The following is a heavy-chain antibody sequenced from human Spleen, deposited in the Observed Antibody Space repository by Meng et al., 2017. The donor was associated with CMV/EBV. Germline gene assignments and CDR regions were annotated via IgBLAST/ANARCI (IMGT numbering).Heavy chain of an antibody. CDR3: ARARIAVAAFDS. CDR1: GFTFSSYS. J-gene: IGHJ3*02. Sequence: GGSLRLSCAASGFTFSSYSMNLVRQAPGKGLEWVSSISSSSSYIYYADSVKGRFTISRDNAKNSLYLQMNSLRAEDTAVYYCARARIAVAAFDSWGQGTMVTVSS. D-gene: IGHD6-19*01. CDR2: ISSSSSYI. V-gene: IGHV3-21*01.